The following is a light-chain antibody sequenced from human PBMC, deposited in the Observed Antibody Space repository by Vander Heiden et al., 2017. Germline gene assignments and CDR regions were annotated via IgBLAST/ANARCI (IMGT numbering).Light chain of an antibody. Sequence: IVMTQSPATLAVSPGERATLSCRASQSVSYKLAWYQQKPGQGPRLLIYDASARAPGVPARFSGSGSGTEFTLTISSLQSEDFAIYYCQRYNNWPPITFGQGTRLEI. CDR1: QSVSYK. CDR2: DAS. V-gene: IGKV3-15*01. J-gene: IGKJ5*01. CDR3: QRYNNWPPIT.